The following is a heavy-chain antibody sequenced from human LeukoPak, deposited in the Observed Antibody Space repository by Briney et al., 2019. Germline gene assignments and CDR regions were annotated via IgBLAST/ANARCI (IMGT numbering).Heavy chain of an antibody. V-gene: IGHV4-39*07. CDR3: ARSENFPPYYYDSSGYPTGFDY. D-gene: IGHD3-22*01. CDR1: GGSISSSSYY. Sequence: SETLSLTCTVSGGSISSSSYYWGWLRQPPGTGLEWIGSIYYSGSTYYNPSLKSRVTISVDTSKNQFSLKLSSVTAADTAVYYCARSENFPPYYYDSSGYPTGFDYWGQGTPVTVSS. J-gene: IGHJ4*02. CDR2: IYYSGST.